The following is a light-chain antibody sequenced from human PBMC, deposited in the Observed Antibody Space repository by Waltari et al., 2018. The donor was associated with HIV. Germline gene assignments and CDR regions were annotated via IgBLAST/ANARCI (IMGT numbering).Light chain of an antibody. CDR1: NSNIGNNY. Sequence: QSVLTQPPSASGTPGQTVTISCSGSNSNIGNNYVYWYQQFSGMPPKLLIFRNAQPPSGVPARFSGSKSGTSASLAVRGLLSEDEADYFCSSSDDSLRQYVFGGGTRLTV. CDR2: RNA. J-gene: IGLJ6*01. CDR3: SSSDDSLRQYV. V-gene: IGLV1-47*01.